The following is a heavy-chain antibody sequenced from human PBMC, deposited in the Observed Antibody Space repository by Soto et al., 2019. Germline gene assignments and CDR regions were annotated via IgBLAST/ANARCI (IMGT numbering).Heavy chain of an antibody. Sequence: SEALSLTWVVCGGSISSTNWWTWVSKPPGKRLEGSVEIYHSGSPTYSPSLRGRATISVDNSNNQLSLRLRSVTAADTAVYYCARGLLAYCGGDCALFDPWGQGLMVTVS. CDR1: GGSISSTNW. CDR2: IYHSGSP. CDR3: ARGLLAYCGGDCALFDP. J-gene: IGHJ5*02. D-gene: IGHD2-21*02. V-gene: IGHV4-4*02.